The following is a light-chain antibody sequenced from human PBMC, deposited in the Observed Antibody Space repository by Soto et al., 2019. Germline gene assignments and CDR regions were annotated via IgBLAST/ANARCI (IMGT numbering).Light chain of an antibody. V-gene: IGLV1-44*01. Sequence: QSVLTQPPSVSGTPGQTVTISCSGARSNIGKNTLNWFQQLPGTAPNLLISTSNHRPSGVRDRFSGSKSGISASLTISGLRSDDEADYYCAAWDDILNVVVFGGGTKLTVL. CDR3: AAWDDILNVVV. CDR1: RSNIGKNT. CDR2: TSN. J-gene: IGLJ2*01.